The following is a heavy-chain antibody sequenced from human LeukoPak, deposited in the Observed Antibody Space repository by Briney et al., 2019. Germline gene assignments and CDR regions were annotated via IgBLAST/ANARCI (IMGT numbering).Heavy chain of an antibody. CDR3: ARGRRWYYDSSGYSPAGLVYFDY. J-gene: IGHJ4*02. V-gene: IGHV4-39*07. CDR2: IYYSGST. Sequence: PSETLSLSCTVSGGSISSSSYYWGWIRQPPGKGLEWIGSIYYSGSTYYNPSLKSRVTISVDTSKNQFSLKLSSVTAADTAVYYCARGRRWYYDSSGYSPAGLVYFDYWGQGTLVTVSS. D-gene: IGHD3-22*01. CDR1: GGSISSSSYY.